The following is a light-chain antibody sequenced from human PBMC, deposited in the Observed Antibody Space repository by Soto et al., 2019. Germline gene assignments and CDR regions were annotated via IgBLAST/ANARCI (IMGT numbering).Light chain of an antibody. Sequence: AIQMTQSPSSLSASVGDRVTITCRASQGIRNDLGWYQQKPGQAPKLLIYAASTLPSGIPSRFSGSGSGTDFTLTISRLQPEDVATYGYLQHYKSLYTFGQGTKVEIK. V-gene: IGKV1-6*01. CDR1: QGIRND. CDR3: LQHYKSLYT. CDR2: AAS. J-gene: IGKJ1*01.